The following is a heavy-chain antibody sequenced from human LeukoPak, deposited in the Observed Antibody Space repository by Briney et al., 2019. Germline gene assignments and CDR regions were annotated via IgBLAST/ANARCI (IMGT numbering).Heavy chain of an antibody. V-gene: IGHV1-2*06. CDR1: GYTFTGYY. J-gene: IGHJ3*02. D-gene: IGHD1-26*01. CDR3: ARGPVGPANAFDI. CDR2: IIPNNGGV. Sequence: ASVKVSCKGSGYTFTGYYMHWVRQAPGQELEWMGRIIPNNGGVSYAQKFQGRVTMTRDTSISTVYMELSSLISDDTAIYYCARGPVGPANAFDIWGQGTMVTVSS.